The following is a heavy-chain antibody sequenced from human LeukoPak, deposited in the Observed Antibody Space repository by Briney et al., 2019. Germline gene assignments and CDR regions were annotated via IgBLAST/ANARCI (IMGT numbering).Heavy chain of an antibody. V-gene: IGHV3-7*01. J-gene: IGHJ4*02. Sequence: PGGSLRLSWAVSGFTLSSSWIGCVRLAPGKGRGWVANIKQDRSEKYYVDSVKGRFTISRDNAKNSLYLQMNSLRAEDTAVYYCARARDYYGAGDHWGQGTLVAVSS. CDR2: IKQDRSEK. D-gene: IGHD3-10*01. CDR1: GFTLSSSW. CDR3: ARARDYYGAGDH.